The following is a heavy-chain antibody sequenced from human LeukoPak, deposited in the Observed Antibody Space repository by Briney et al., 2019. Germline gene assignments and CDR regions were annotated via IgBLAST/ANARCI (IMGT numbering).Heavy chain of an antibody. Sequence: GGSLRLSCAASGFTFSSYGMHWVRQAPGKGLEWVAVIWYDGSNKYYADSVKGRFTISRDNSKNTLYLQMNSLKTEDTAVYYCTTVLEFYGSGSYYDAPWGQGTLVTVSS. J-gene: IGHJ5*02. CDR2: IWYDGSNK. CDR3: TTVLEFYGSGSYYDAP. CDR1: GFTFSSYG. D-gene: IGHD3-10*01. V-gene: IGHV3-33*01.